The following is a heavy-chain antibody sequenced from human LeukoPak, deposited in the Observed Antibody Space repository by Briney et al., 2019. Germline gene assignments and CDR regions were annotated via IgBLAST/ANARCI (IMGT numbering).Heavy chain of an antibody. CDR3: AREYYDSSGYPLEAFDI. J-gene: IGHJ3*02. Sequence: GGSLRLSCAASGFTVSSNYMSWVRQAPGKGLEWVSVIYSGGCTYYADSVKGRFTISRDNSKNTLYLQMNSLRAEDTAVYYCAREYYDSSGYPLEAFDIWGQGTMVTVSS. CDR2: IYSGGCT. D-gene: IGHD3-22*01. CDR1: GFTVSSNY. V-gene: IGHV3-66*01.